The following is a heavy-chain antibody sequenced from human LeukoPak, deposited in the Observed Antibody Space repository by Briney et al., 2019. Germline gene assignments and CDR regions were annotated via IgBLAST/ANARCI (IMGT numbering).Heavy chain of an antibody. CDR3: GNQCSGGICPEN. D-gene: IGHD2-15*01. V-gene: IGHV3-7*01. J-gene: IGHJ4*02. CDR2: IGQDGSVK. CDR1: GFTFTSYW. Sequence: GGSLRHSCAASGFTFTSYWMTWVRQAPGKGLEWVGNIGQDGSVKNYADSVKGRFTISRDNAKNSVFLQMNSLRAEDTAFYYCGNQCSGGICPENWGRGTLVTVSS.